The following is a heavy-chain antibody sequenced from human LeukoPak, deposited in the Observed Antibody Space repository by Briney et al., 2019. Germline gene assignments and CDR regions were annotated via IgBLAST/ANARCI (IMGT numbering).Heavy chain of an antibody. J-gene: IGHJ4*02. CDR1: GGTFSSNT. CDR2: IIPMSGTV. Sequence: SVKVSCKASGGTFSSNTISWVRQAPGQGLEWMGGIIPMSGTVNNAQKFQGRVTITADKSTGTAYMELSSLRSDDTAVYYCARETGYAYGRAPLDYWGQGTLVTVSS. CDR3: ARETGYAYGRAPLDY. D-gene: IGHD5-18*01. V-gene: IGHV1-69*06.